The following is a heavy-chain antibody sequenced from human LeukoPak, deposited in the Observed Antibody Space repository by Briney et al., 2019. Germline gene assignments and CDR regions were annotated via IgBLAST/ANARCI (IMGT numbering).Heavy chain of an antibody. V-gene: IGHV3-30*04. J-gene: IGHJ4*02. CDR3: ARDAPSSGYDCLDY. CDR2: ISYDGSNK. Sequence: GGSLRLSCAASGFTFSSYAMHWVRQAPGKGLEWVAVISYDGSNKYYADSVKGRFTISRDNSKNTLYLQMNSLRAEGTAVYYCARDAPSSGYDCLDYWGQGTLVTVSS. CDR1: GFTFSSYA. D-gene: IGHD5-12*01.